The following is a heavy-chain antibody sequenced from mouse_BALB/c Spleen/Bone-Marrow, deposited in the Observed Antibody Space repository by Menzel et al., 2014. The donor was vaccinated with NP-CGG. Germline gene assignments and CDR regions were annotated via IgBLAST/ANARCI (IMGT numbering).Heavy chain of an antibody. V-gene: IGHV7-3*02. CDR3: ARDIGRLLFGY. D-gene: IGHD1-2*01. CDR2: IRNKANGYTT. J-gene: IGHJ2*01. Sequence: EVQVVESGGGLVQPGGSLRLSCETSGFTFTDYYMNWVRQPPGKALEWLGFIRNKANGYTTEYSASVKGRFTISRDNSQSILYLQMNTLRAEDSATYYCARDIGRLLFGYWGQGTTLTVSS. CDR1: GFTFTDYY.